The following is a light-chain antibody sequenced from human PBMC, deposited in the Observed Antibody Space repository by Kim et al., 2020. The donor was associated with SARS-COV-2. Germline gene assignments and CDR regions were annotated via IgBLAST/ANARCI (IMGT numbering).Light chain of an antibody. CDR3: CSYASSSTWV. CDR1: SSDVGGYDF. CDR2: DVT. J-gene: IGLJ3*02. V-gene: IGLV2-14*03. Sequence: GQSITISCTGTSSDVGGYDFVSWYQQHPGKVPKLMIYDVTHRPSGVSNRFSGSKSGNTASLSISGLQAEDEAYYYCCSYASSSTWVFGGGTQLTVL.